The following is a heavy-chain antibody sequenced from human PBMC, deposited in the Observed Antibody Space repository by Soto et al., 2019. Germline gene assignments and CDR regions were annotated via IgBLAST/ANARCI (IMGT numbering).Heavy chain of an antibody. J-gene: IGHJ6*03. D-gene: IGHD3-16*01. CDR3: ARQSGLVVVHYYMDV. CDR1: GGSISSYY. V-gene: IGHV4-59*08. Sequence: SETLSLTCTVSGGSISSYYWSWIRQPPGKGLEWIGYIYYSGSTNYNPSLKSRVTISVDTSKNQFSLKLSSVTAADTAVYYCARQSGLVVVHYYMDVWGKGTTVTVSS. CDR2: IYYSGST.